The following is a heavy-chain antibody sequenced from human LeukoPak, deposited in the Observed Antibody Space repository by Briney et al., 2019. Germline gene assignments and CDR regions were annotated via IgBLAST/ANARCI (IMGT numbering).Heavy chain of an antibody. V-gene: IGHV4-4*07. CDR2: IYTSGST. J-gene: IGHJ4*02. CDR1: GGSISSYY. CDR3: ARDRLFGSGHRYFDY. Sequence: PSGTLSLTCTVSGGSISSYYWSWIRQPAGKGLEWIGRIYTSGSTNYNPSLKSRVTMSVDTSKNQFSLKLSSVTAADTAVYYCARDRLFGSGHRYFDYWGQGTLVTVSS. D-gene: IGHD3-22*01.